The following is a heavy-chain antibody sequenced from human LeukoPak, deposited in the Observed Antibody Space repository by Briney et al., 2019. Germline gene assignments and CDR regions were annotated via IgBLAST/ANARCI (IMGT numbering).Heavy chain of an antibody. CDR2: INAGNGNT. V-gene: IGHV1-3*01. CDR3: ARVIRSWYGHIDY. D-gene: IGHD6-13*01. Sequence: ASVKVSCKASGYTFTSYDINWVRQATGQRLEWMGWINAGNGNTKYSQKFQGRVTITRDTSASTAYMELSSLRSEDTAVYYCARVIRSWYGHIDYWGQGTLVTVSS. CDR1: GYTFTSYD. J-gene: IGHJ4*02.